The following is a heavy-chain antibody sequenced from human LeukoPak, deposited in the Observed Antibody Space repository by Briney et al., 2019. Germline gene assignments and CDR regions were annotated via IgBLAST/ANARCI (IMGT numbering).Heavy chain of an antibody. CDR1: GYTFTSYG. Sequence: ASVKVSCKASGYTFTSYGMHWVRQAPGQRLEWMGWINAGNGDTEHSQRFQGRVTITRDTSATTVYLELSSLRSEDTAVYYCARGLLGIGSHYSYGMGVWGQGTTVTVSS. V-gene: IGHV1-3*01. CDR2: INAGNGDT. CDR3: ARGLLGIGSHYSYGMGV. J-gene: IGHJ6*02. D-gene: IGHD7-27*01.